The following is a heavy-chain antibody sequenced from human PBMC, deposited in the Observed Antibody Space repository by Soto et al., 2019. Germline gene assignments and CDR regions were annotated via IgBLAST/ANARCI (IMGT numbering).Heavy chain of an antibody. CDR3: ARGWGDHGHTRRHAVDI. CDR1: GGSITGGSISSTTYY. CDR2: FFIGGNT. J-gene: IGHJ3*02. D-gene: IGHD3-16*01. Sequence: SETLSLTCTVSGGSITGGSISSTTYYWGWMRQPPGKGLEWIASFFIGGNTYYNPSLKSRVTTSVDTSKNQFSLKLSSVTAADTAVYYCARGWGDHGHTRRHAVDIWGQGTMVTVS. V-gene: IGHV4-39*01.